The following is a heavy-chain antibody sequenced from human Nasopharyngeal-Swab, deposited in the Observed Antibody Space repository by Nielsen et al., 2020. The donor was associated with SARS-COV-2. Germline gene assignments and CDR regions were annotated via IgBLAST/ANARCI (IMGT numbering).Heavy chain of an antibody. D-gene: IGHD3-3*01. Sequence: WVRQAPGQGFERVGWINTNTGNPTYAQGFTGRFVFSLDTSVSTAYLQISSLKAEDTAVYYCARDLYSGTKPRFWSGYYGYYYGMDVWGQGTTVTVSS. V-gene: IGHV7-4-1*02. CDR2: INTNTGNP. CDR3: ARDLYSGTKPRFWSGYYGYYYGMDV. J-gene: IGHJ6*02.